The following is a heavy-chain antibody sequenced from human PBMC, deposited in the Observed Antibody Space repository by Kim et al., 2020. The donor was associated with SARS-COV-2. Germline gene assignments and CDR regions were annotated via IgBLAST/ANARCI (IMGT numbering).Heavy chain of an antibody. Sequence: DTVEGRFTIPRDNSKHPLYLQMNSLRAEDTAVYYCARDIAVAGTGSEYFQHWGQGTLVTVSS. CDR3: ARDIAVAGTGSEYFQH. V-gene: IGHV3-30*07. J-gene: IGHJ1*01. D-gene: IGHD6-19*01.